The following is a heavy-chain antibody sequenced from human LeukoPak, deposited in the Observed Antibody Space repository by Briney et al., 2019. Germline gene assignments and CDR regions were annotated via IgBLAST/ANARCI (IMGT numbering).Heavy chain of an antibody. V-gene: IGHV3-66*02. Sequence: PGGSLRLSCAASGFTVSSNYMIWVRQAPGKGLEWVSGMFVGGGTYYADSVKGRFAISRDNSKNTLYLQMNSLRLEDTAVYYCARSESSLSRRAFDVWGPGTMVTVSS. J-gene: IGHJ3*01. CDR2: MFVGGGT. D-gene: IGHD5/OR15-5a*01. CDR1: GFTVSSNY. CDR3: ARSESSLSRRAFDV.